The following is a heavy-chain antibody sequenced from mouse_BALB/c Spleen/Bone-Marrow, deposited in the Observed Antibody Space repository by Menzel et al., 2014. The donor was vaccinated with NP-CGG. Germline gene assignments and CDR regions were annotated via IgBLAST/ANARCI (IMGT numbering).Heavy chain of an antibody. J-gene: IGHJ2*01. CDR3: ARDLYYYGFDY. CDR1: GFSLTDYG. CDR2: IWGDGST. D-gene: IGHD1-1*01. Sequence: VQLVESGPGLVAPSQSLSMACTVSGFSLTDYGVNWVRQPPGKNLEWLGMIWGDGSTDYNSALKSRLSISKDNSQSQVFLKMNSLETDDTARYYCARDLYYYGFDYWGQGTTLTVSS. V-gene: IGHV2-6-7*01.